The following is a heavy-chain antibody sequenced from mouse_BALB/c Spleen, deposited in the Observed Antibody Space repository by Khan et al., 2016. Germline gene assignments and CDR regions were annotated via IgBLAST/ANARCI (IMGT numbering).Heavy chain of an antibody. Sequence: VQLQQSGPELVKPGASVKMSCKSPGYTFTSYVMHWVKQKPGQGLEWIGYIDPYNDGTKYNEKFKGKATLTSDKSSSTAYMELSSLTSEDSAVYYCARRGYTGTYFDYWGQGTTLTVSS. J-gene: IGHJ2*01. CDR3: ARRGYTGTYFDY. CDR2: IDPYNDGT. D-gene: IGHD2-2*01. CDR1: GYTFTSYV. V-gene: IGHV1S136*01.